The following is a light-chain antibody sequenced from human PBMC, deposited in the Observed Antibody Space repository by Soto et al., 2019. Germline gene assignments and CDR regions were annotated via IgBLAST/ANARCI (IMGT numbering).Light chain of an antibody. CDR3: TSYAGGNNV. V-gene: IGLV2-8*01. Sequence: QSVLTQPPSASGSPGQSVTISCTGTSSDVGGYNYFSWYQQHPGKVPKLMVYEVNKRPSGVPDRFSGSKSGNTASLTVSGLQAEDEADYYCTSYAGGNNVFGTGTKLTVL. CDR2: EVN. J-gene: IGLJ1*01. CDR1: SSDVGGYNY.